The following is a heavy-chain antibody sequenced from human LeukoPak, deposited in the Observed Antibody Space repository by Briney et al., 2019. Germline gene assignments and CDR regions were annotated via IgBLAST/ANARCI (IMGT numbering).Heavy chain of an antibody. Sequence: PSETLSLTCTVSGGSISGYYWSWIRQPPGKGLEWIGYIYYSGSTNYNPSLKSRVTISVDTSKNQFSLKLSSVTAADTAVYYCAREERYSSSPDVKSGRYYGMDVWGQGTTVTVSS. V-gene: IGHV4-59*01. CDR3: AREERYSSSPDVKSGRYYGMDV. CDR2: IYYSGST. D-gene: IGHD6-6*01. CDR1: GGSISGYY. J-gene: IGHJ6*02.